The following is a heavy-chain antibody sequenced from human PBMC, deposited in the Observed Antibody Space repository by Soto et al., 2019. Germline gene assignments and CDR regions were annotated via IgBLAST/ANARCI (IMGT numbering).Heavy chain of an antibody. J-gene: IGHJ5*02. V-gene: IGHV4-34*01. CDR2: INHSGST. CDR3: ARGRITMVRGRNWFDP. D-gene: IGHD3-10*01. Sequence: LSLTCAVYGGSFSGYYWSWIRQPPGKGLEWIGEINHSGSTNYNPSLKSRVTISVDTSKNQFSLKLSSVTAADTAVYYCARGRITMVRGRNWFDPWGQGTLVTVSS. CDR1: GGSFSGYY.